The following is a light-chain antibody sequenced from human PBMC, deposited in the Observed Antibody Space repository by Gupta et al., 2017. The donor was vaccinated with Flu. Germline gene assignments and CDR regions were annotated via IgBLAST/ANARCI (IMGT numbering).Light chain of an antibody. CDR3: PKYKNWPCT. Sequence: PATRSVSPGERATLSCRASQSVSSNLAWYQQKPGQAPRLLSYGASTRATGIPARFSGSGSGTEFTLTISSLQSEDFAVYYCPKYKNWPCTFGQGTQLEIK. CDR1: QSVSSN. CDR2: GAS. V-gene: IGKV3-15*01. J-gene: IGKJ5*01.